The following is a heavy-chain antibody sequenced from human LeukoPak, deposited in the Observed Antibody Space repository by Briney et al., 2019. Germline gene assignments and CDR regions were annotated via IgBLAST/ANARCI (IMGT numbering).Heavy chain of an antibody. CDR3: AKDTPYSGSYWHDAFDI. D-gene: IGHD1-26*01. CDR2: ISGSGGST. J-gene: IGHJ3*02. CDR1: GFTFSSYA. V-gene: IGHV3-23*01. Sequence: PGGSLRLSCAASGFTFSSYAMSWVRQAPGKGLEWVSAISGSGGSTYYADSVKGRFTISRDNSKNTLYLQMNSLRAEDTAVYYCAKDTPYSGSYWHDAFDIWDQGTMVTVSS.